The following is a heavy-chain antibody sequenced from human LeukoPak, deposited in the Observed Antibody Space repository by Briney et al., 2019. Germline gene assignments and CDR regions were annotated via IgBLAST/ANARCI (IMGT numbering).Heavy chain of an antibody. CDR3: ARADNGSGSYAFDI. V-gene: IGHV3-33*08. J-gene: IGHJ3*02. CDR1: GLTFSKYG. CDR2: IWHGQKKE. Sequence: GGSLRPSCAASGLTFSKYGMRWVRQAPGKGLEWEAVIWHGQKKEYYADTVKGGFTLSRDNSKNTLDLQMRSLRAEDTAVYYCARADNGSGSYAFDIWGQGTRVTVSS. D-gene: IGHD3-10*01.